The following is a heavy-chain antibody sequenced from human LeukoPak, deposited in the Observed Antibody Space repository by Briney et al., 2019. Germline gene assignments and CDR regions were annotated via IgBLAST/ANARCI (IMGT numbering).Heavy chain of an antibody. J-gene: IGHJ4*02. CDR2: ISGSGGST. D-gene: IGHD3-22*01. V-gene: IGHV3-23*01. CDR3: VKGGNYYDSSAYYDYFDY. Sequence: PGGSLRLSCEASGFTFSSYAMSWVHQAPGKGLEWVSAISGSGGSTYYADSVKGRVTISRDNSKNTLNLQMNSLRVEDTAVYYCVKGGNYYDSSAYYDYFDYWGQGTLVTVSS. CDR1: GFTFSSYA.